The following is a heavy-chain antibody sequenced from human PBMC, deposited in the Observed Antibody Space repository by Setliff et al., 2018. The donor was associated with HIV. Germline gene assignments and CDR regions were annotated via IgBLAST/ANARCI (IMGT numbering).Heavy chain of an antibody. J-gene: IGHJ4*02. CDR1: GDSVSSNSAA. CDR3: ASSRRLRSSVYYFDY. D-gene: IGHD5-12*01. Sequence: SQTLSLTCVISGDSVSSNSAAWNWIRQSPSRGLEWLGRTYYRSKWYNGYAVSVKSRITINPDTSKNQFSLQLNSVTPEDTAVYYCASSRRLRSSVYYFDYWGQGTLVTVSS. V-gene: IGHV6-1*01. CDR2: TYYRSKWYN.